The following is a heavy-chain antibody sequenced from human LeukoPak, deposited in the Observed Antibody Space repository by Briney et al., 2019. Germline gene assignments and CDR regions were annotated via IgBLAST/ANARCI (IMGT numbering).Heavy chain of an antibody. V-gene: IGHV4-59*01. Sequence: SETLSLTCTVSGGSISSYCWSWIRQPPGEGLEWIGYIYYSGSTNYNPSLKNRVTISVDTSKNQFSLKLSSVTAADTAMYYCARGFCTSAACYPGGVWFDPWGQGILVTVSS. D-gene: IGHD2-8*01. J-gene: IGHJ5*02. CDR1: GGSISSYC. CDR2: IYYSGST. CDR3: ARGFCTSAACYPGGVWFDP.